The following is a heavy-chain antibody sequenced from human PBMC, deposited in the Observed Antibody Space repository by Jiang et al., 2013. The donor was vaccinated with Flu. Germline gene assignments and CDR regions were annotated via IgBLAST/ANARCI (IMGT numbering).Heavy chain of an antibody. J-gene: IGHJ4*02. CDR2: IIPIFGTA. CDR1: GGTFSSYA. D-gene: IGHD4-17*01. CDR3: AREGAWDYGKGTFDY. Sequence: KASGGTFSSYAISWVRQAPGQGLEWMGGIIPIFGTANYAQKFQGRVTITADESTSTAYMELSSLRSEDTAVYYCAREGAWDYGKGTFDYWGQGTLVTVSS. V-gene: IGHV1-69*01.